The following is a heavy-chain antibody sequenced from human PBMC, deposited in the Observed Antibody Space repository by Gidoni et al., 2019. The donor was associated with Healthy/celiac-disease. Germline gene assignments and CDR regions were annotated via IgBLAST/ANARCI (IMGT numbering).Heavy chain of an antibody. CDR1: GFTFSSYG. CDR2: ISYDGSNK. V-gene: IGHV3-30*03. J-gene: IGHJ4*02. CDR3: ARGDSYSSGWDYFDY. D-gene: IGHD6-19*01. Sequence: QVQLVESGGGVVQPGRSLRLSCAASGFTFSSYGMHWVRQAPGKGLEWVAVISYDGSNKYYADSVKGRFTISRDNSKNTLYLQMNSLRAEDTAVYYCARGDSYSSGWDYFDYWGQGTLVTVSS.